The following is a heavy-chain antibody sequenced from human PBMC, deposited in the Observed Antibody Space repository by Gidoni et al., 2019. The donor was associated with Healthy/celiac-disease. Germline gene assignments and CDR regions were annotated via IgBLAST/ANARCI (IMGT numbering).Heavy chain of an antibody. CDR2: IDWDDDK. CDR1: GFSLSTSGMC. Sequence: QVTLRESGPALVKPTQTLTLTCTFSGFSLSTSGMCVSWIRQPPGKALEWLALIDWDDDKYYSTYLKTRLTISKDTSKNQAVLTMTNMDPVDTATYYCARIPPQSIAAAGSYAFDIWGQGTMVTVSS. D-gene: IGHD6-13*01. CDR3: ARIPPQSIAAAGSYAFDI. J-gene: IGHJ3*02. V-gene: IGHV2-70*01.